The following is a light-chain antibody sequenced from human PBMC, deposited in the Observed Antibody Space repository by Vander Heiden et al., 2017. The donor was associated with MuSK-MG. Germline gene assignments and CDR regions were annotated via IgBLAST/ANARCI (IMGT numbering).Light chain of an antibody. J-gene: IGLJ2*01. V-gene: IGLV3-1*01. CDR3: QAGDSSTVV. Sequence: SYELTQPPSVSVSPGQTASITCSGDNLGGKYACWYQQKPGQSLVLVIYQDSKPPSGSPERFSGSNSGNTATLTINGTQARDEDDYYCQAGDSSTVVFGGGTKLTVL. CDR1: NLGGKY. CDR2: QDS.